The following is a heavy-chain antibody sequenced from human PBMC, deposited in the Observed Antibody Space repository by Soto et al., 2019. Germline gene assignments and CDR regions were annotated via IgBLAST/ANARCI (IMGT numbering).Heavy chain of an antibody. Sequence: QVQLVQSGADVKKPGASVKVSCKASGYTFTSYDINWVRQATGQGLEWMGWMNPNSGNTGYAQKFQGRVTMTRNPSLSTAYMELSSLRSEDTAVYYCARERYSGYVCGYWGQGTLVPVSS. V-gene: IGHV1-8*01. D-gene: IGHD5-12*01. CDR2: MNPNSGNT. J-gene: IGHJ4*02. CDR1: GYTFTSYD. CDR3: ARERYSGYVCGY.